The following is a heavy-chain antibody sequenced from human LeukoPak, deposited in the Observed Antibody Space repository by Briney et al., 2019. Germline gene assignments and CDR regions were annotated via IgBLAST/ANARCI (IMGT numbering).Heavy chain of an antibody. J-gene: IGHJ4*02. D-gene: IGHD3-9*01. Sequence: GGSLRLSCTASGFTFSNYGMQWVRQAPGKGLEWVAFIRYDGSIKHYADSVKGRFTISRDNSKNTLYLQMNSLRAEDTAVYYCANGPQYNTLTGYYKVRSHLDYWGQGTLVTVSS. CDR3: ANGPQYNTLTGYYKVRSHLDY. CDR2: IRYDGSIK. CDR1: GFTFSNYG. V-gene: IGHV3-30*02.